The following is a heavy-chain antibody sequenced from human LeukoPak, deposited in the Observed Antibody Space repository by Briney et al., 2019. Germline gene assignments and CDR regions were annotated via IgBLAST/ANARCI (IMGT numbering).Heavy chain of an antibody. V-gene: IGHV3-23*01. Sequence: GGSLRLSCAASGFTFSTYGMNWVRQAPGKGLEWVSGISPSGDMTYYADSVMGRFSISRDNPKSTVSLQMSSLRAEDTALYYCVRDLHWGGFDVWGQGTMVTVSS. CDR2: ISPSGDMT. CDR3: VRDLHWGGFDV. D-gene: IGHD7-27*01. CDR1: GFTFSTYG. J-gene: IGHJ3*01.